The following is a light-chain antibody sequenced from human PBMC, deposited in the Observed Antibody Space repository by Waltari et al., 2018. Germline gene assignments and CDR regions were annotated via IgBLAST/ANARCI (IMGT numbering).Light chain of an antibody. V-gene: IGKV3-20*01. J-gene: IGKJ2*01. Sequence: EIVLTQSPGTLSLSPGERATLSCRASLSLSSTYLAWYQQKPGQAPRLLIYGASSRATGIPDRFSGSGSGTDFTLTISRLEPEDFAVYYCQQYDRSPYTFGHGTKLEIK. CDR1: LSLSSTY. CDR3: QQYDRSPYT. CDR2: GAS.